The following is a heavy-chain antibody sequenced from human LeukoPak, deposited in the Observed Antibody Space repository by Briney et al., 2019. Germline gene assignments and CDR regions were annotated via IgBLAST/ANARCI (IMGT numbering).Heavy chain of an antibody. CDR2: IYYSGST. D-gene: IGHD3-22*01. CDR3: ARTPDPRITMISWFDP. CDR1: GGSISSSSYY. J-gene: IGHJ5*02. V-gene: IGHV4-61*05. Sequence: SETLSLTCTASGGSISSSSYYWGWIRQPPGKGLEWIGYIYYSGSTNYNPSLKSRVTISVDTSKNQFSLKLSSVTAADTAVYYCARTPDPRITMISWFDPWGQGTLVTVSS.